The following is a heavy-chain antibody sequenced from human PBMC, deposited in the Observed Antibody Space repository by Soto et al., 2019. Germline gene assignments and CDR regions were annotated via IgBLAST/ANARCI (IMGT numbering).Heavy chain of an antibody. CDR1: GGTFSSYA. D-gene: IGHD1-26*01. CDR3: VLGRGATQGGDAFDI. V-gene: IGHV1-69*13. J-gene: IGHJ3*02. CDR2: IIPILGTA. Sequence: ASVKVSCKASGGTFSSYAISWVRQAPGQGLEWMGGIIPILGTANYAQKFQGRVTITADESTSTAYMELSSLRSEDTAVYYCVLGRGATQGGDAFDIWGQGTMVTVSS.